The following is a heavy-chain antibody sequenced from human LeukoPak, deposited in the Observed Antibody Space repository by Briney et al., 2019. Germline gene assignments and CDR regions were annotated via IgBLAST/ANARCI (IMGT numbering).Heavy chain of an antibody. Sequence: GTSLRLSRAASGFTFTIYAIHWVRQAPGKGLEWLAVTDGSNKFYSDSVKGRFTISGDSSKNTVYLQMNSLRPEDTAMYYCAKDLIAGAPDYFDYWGQGTLVSVSS. D-gene: IGHD1-14*01. V-gene: IGHV3-30-3*01. CDR1: GFTFTIYA. J-gene: IGHJ4*02. CDR3: AKDLIAGAPDYFDY. CDR2: TDGSNK.